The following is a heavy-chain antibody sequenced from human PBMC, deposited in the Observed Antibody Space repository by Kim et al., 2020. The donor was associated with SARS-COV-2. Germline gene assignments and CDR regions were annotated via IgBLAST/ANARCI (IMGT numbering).Heavy chain of an antibody. D-gene: IGHD4-17*01. CDR2: ISGTGDTT. Sequence: GGSLRLSCAASGFTFISHAMSWVRQAPGKGLEWVSDISGTGDTTYYAESVRGRFTVSRDNSKSILFLQINSLRPEDTATYYCWPHGAGSAYWGQGTRVIVFS. V-gene: IGHV3-23*01. CDR1: GFTFISHA. J-gene: IGHJ4*02. CDR3: WPHGAGSAY.